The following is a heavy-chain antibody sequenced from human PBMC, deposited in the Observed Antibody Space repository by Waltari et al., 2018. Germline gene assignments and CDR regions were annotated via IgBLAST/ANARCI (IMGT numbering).Heavy chain of an antibody. CDR3: ARDHYYSKDV. J-gene: IGHJ6*04. CDR2: IDNGDGSGT. CDR1: AVGAGTYG. V-gene: IGHV3-74*01. Sequence: VQFVASGGRFVRLVGSLRFSCDAAAVGAGTYGIPWGRQAPGKGLLWVSRIDNGDGSGTSYADSVKGRFTISRDNAKNTLYLQMNSLRAEDTGVYYCARDHYYSKDVWGTGTTVTVSS.